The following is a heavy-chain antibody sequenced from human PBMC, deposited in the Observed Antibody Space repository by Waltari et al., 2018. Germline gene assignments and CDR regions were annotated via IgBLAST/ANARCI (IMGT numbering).Heavy chain of an antibody. D-gene: IGHD2-2*01. CDR2: VDPNSGGT. J-gene: IGHJ4*02. V-gene: IGHV1-2*02. Sequence: QVQLVQSGAEVKKPGASVKIACKASGYMFTNYYMYWVRQAPGQGLGGMGWVDPNSGGTNQAQKFQGRVTMTRDTSISTAYMGLTRLRSDDTAVYFCARRKGYCTSSTCPPVQGYFGYWGQGTLVTVSS. CDR3: ARRKGYCTSSTCPPVQGYFGY. CDR1: GYMFTNYY.